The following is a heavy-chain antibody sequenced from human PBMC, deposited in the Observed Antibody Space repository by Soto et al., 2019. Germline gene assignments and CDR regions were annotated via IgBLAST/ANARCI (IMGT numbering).Heavy chain of an antibody. Sequence: GGSLRLSCAASGFTFTRYSMNWVRQPPGKGLEYVANINGPATSTSYADAVKGRFTISRDNSKDTLYLELNSLRVEDTAVYYCVKDPNWEWGYWGQGTLVTVSS. D-gene: IGHD1-1*01. CDR1: GFTFTRYS. V-gene: IGHV3-21*04. CDR3: VKDPNWEWGY. J-gene: IGHJ4*02. CDR2: INGPATST.